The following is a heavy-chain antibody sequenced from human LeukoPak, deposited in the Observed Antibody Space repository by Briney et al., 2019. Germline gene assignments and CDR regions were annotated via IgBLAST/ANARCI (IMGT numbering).Heavy chain of an antibody. Sequence: ASVKVSCKASGYTFTSYGISWVRHARGQGCEGMGWISAYNGNTNYAQKLQGRVTMTTDTSTSTAYMELRSLRSDDTAVYYCARAAGGTMIVVVPDYWGQGTLVTVSS. V-gene: IGHV1-18*01. D-gene: IGHD3-22*01. CDR3: ARAAGGTMIVVVPDY. CDR1: GYTFTSYG. CDR2: ISAYNGNT. J-gene: IGHJ4*02.